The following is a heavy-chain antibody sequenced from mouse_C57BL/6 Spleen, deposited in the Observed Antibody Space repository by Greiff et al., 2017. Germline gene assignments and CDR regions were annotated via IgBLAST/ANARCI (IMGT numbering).Heavy chain of an antibody. J-gene: IGHJ3*01. D-gene: IGHD1-1*01. CDR2: IHPNSGST. CDR3: ARLYYGSSPAWFAY. V-gene: IGHV1-64*01. Sequence: VQLQQPGAELVKPGASVKLSCKASGYTFTSYWMHWVKQRPGQGLEWIGMIHPNSGSTNYNEKFKSKATMTVDKSSSTAYMQLSSLTSEDSAVYDCARLYYGSSPAWFAYWGQGTLVTVSA. CDR1: GYTFTSYW.